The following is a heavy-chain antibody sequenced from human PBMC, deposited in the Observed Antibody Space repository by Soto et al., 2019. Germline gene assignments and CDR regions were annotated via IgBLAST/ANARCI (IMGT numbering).Heavy chain of an antibody. CDR3: ARALREGITGTKGLNY. Sequence: QVQLQQWGAGLLKPSETLSLTCAVYGGSFSSYYWNWIRQPPGKGLEWIGEINNSGSTNYNPSLESRVTISVHTSKIHFSLNLTSVTAADTAVYYCARALREGITGTKGLNYWGQGTLVTVSS. J-gene: IGHJ4*02. CDR1: GGSFSSYY. CDR2: INNSGST. D-gene: IGHD1-7*01. V-gene: IGHV4-34*01.